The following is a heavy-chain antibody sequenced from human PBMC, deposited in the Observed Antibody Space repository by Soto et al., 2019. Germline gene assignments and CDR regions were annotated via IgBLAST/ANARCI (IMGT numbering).Heavy chain of an antibody. V-gene: IGHV4-34*01. Sequence: LSLTCAVYGGSFSGYYWSWIRQPPGKGLEWIGEINHSGSTNYNPSLKSRVTISVDTSKNQFSLKLSSVTAADTAVYYCASQGIEYSSSTGYYYYGMDVWGQGTTVTVSS. CDR3: ASQGIEYSSSTGYYYYGMDV. D-gene: IGHD6-6*01. CDR1: GGSFSGYY. CDR2: INHSGST. J-gene: IGHJ6*02.